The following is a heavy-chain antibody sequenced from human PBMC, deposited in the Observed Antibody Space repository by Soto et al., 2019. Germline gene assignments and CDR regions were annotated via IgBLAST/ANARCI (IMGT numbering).Heavy chain of an antibody. D-gene: IGHD3-16*01. V-gene: IGHV4-30-2*01. Sequence: SETLSLTCAVSGGSISSGGYSWSWIRQPPGKGLEWIGYIYHSGSTYYNPSLKSRVTISVDRSKNSLHLQMNSLRAEDTALYYCARGGIEGVTWNWFDTWGQGTLVTVSS. J-gene: IGHJ5*02. CDR3: ARGGIEGVTWNWFDT. CDR2: IYHSGST. CDR1: GGSISSGGYS.